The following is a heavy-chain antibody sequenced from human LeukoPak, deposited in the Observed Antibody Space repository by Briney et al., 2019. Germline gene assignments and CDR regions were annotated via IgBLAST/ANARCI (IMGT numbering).Heavy chain of an antibody. J-gene: IGHJ6*02. CDR2: INHNGNVN. V-gene: IGHV3-7*03. CDR3: ARGGGLDV. CDR1: GFTFSSYS. Sequence: GGSLRLSCTATGFTFSSYSMNWARQAPGKGLEWVASINHNGNVNYYVDSVKGRFTISRDNAKNSLYLQMSNLRAEDTAVYFCARGGGLDVWGQGATVTVSS. D-gene: IGHD3-16*01.